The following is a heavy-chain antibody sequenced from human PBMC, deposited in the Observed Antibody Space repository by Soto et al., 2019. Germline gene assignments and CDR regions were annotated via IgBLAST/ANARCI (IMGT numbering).Heavy chain of an antibody. CDR2: IYYSGST. J-gene: IGHJ5*02. Sequence: PSETLSLTCTVSGGSISSSSYYWGWIRQPPGKGLEWIGSIYYSGSTYYNPSLKSRVTISVDTSKNQFSLKLSSVTAADTAVYYCARSRFTMIVPDRTRPKYNCFDPWGQGTLVTVSS. CDR3: ARSRFTMIVPDRTRPKYNCFDP. D-gene: IGHD3-22*01. CDR1: GGSISSSSYY. V-gene: IGHV4-39*01.